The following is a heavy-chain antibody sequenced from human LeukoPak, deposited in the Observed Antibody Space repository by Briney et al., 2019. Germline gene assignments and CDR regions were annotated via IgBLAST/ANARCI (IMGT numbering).Heavy chain of an antibody. Sequence: ASVKVSCKASGYTFTGYYMHWVRQAPGQGLEWMGWINPSSGGTNYAQKFQGRVTMTRDTSISTAYMELSRLRSDDTAVYYCARMDYYDSSGYPGDYWGQGTLVTVSS. V-gene: IGHV1-2*02. J-gene: IGHJ4*02. D-gene: IGHD3-22*01. CDR2: INPSSGGT. CDR3: ARMDYYDSSGYPGDY. CDR1: GYTFTGYY.